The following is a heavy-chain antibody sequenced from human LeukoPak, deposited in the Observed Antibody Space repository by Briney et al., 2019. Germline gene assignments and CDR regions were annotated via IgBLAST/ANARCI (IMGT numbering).Heavy chain of an antibody. CDR1: GFTFSSYA. CDR2: ISGSGGRT. V-gene: IGHV3-23*01. CDR3: ARKGGSRFLGRYKYYGLDV. Sequence: PGGSLRLSCAASGFTFSSYAMSWVRQAPGKGLEWVSIISGSGGRTYYADSVKGRFTISRDNSKNTLYLQMNSLRVEDTAVYYCARKGGSRFLGRYKYYGLDVWGQGTTVTVS. J-gene: IGHJ6*02. D-gene: IGHD3-3*01.